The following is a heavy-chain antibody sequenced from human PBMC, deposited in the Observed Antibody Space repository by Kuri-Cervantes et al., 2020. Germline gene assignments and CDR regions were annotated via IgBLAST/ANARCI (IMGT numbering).Heavy chain of an antibody. CDR1: GGSFSGYY. D-gene: IGHD3-10*01. CDR2: IYYSGST. V-gene: IGHV4-31*02. J-gene: IGHJ4*02. CDR3: ARNYPFDY. Sequence: SQTLSLTCAVYGGSFSGYYWSWIRQHPGKGLEWIGYIYYSGSTYYNPSLKSRVTISVDTSKNQFSLKLSSVTAADTAMYYCARNYPFDYWGQGTLVTVSS.